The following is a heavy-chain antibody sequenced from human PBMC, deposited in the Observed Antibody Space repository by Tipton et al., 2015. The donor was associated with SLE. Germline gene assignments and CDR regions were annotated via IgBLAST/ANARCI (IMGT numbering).Heavy chain of an antibody. CDR3: ARDVGPLSSGNYYDY. D-gene: IGHD1-26*01. V-gene: IGHV4-4*02. CDR1: GDSISRYNW. CDR2: INHRGST. Sequence: TLSLTCAVSGDSISRYNWWSWVRQPPGKGVEWIGEINHRGSTNYNPSLKSRATLSVDTSKNQFSLRLSSVTAADTAVYYCARDVGPLSSGNYYDYWGQGTLVTVSS. J-gene: IGHJ4*02.